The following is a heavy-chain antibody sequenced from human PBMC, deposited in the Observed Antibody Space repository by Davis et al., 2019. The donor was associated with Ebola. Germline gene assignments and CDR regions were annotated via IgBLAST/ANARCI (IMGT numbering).Heavy chain of an antibody. V-gene: IGHV4-34*01. Sequence: SETLSLTCAVYGGSFSGYYWSWIRQPPGKGLEWIGEINHSGSTNYNPSLKSRVTISVDTSKNQFSLKLSSVTAADTAVYYCAREGIVDVLAPVYYYYGMDVWGQGTTVTVSS. CDR1: GGSFSGYY. J-gene: IGHJ6*02. D-gene: IGHD3-10*02. CDR3: AREGIVDVLAPVYYYYGMDV. CDR2: INHSGST.